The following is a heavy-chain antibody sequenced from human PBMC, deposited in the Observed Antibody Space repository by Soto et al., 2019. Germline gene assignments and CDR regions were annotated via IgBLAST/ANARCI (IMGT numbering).Heavy chain of an antibody. CDR2: ISGSGGRT. CDR3: AKDNNYGSGSYHLWFEF. D-gene: IGHD3-10*01. V-gene: IGHV3-23*01. Sequence: PRGSPRLSCATSGFTFSSHAKSWVPPAPGKGPEWVSAISGSGGRTYYPDCVKGRFTISTANSNNTPILQKNSLRAEHTAGYYYAKDNNYGSGSYHLWFEFWGQGALVTVSS. J-gene: IGHJ5*01. CDR1: GFTFSSHA.